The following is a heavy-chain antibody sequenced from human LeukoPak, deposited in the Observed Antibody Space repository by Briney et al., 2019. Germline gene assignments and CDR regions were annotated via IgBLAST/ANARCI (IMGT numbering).Heavy chain of an antibody. D-gene: IGHD2-21*01. CDR1: GFTFSTYW. J-gene: IGHJ4*02. CDR2: IKQDGSEK. V-gene: IGHV3-7*03. Sequence: GGSLRLSCAASGFTFSTYWMSWVRQAPGKGLEWVANIKQDGSEKYYVDSVKGRFTISRDNAKNSLYLQMNSLRAEDTALYYCARGGAILRYMYYFDYWGQGTLVTVSS. CDR3: ARGGAILRYMYYFDY.